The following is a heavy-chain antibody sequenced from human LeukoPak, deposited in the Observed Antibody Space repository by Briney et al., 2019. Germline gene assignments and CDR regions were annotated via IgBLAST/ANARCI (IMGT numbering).Heavy chain of an antibody. CDR2: INHSGST. Sequence: SETLSLTCAVYGGPFSGYYWSWIRQPPGKGLEWIGEINHSGSTNYNPSLKSRVTISVDTSKNQFSLKLSSVAAADTAVYYCARVGEYCSSTSCYVWFDPWGQGTLVTVSS. V-gene: IGHV4-34*01. D-gene: IGHD2-2*01. CDR3: ARVGEYCSSTSCYVWFDP. CDR1: GGPFSGYY. J-gene: IGHJ5*02.